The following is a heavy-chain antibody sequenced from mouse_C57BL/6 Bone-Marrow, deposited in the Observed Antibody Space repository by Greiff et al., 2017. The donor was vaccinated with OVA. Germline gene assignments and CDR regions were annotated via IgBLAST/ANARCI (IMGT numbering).Heavy chain of an antibody. D-gene: IGHD2-4*01. CDR1: GYTFTSYW. V-gene: IGHV1-64*01. CDR2: IHPNSGST. J-gene: IGHJ2*01. CDR3: ARRYDSYYFDY. Sequence: QVQLQQPGAELVKPGASVKLSCKASGYTFTSYWMHWVKQRPGQGLEWIGMIHPNSGSTNYNEKFKSKATLTVDKSSSTAYMQLSSLTSEDSAVYYCARRYDSYYFDYWGQGTTLTVSS.